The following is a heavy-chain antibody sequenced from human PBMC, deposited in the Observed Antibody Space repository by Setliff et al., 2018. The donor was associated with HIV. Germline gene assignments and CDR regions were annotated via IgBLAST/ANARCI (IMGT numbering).Heavy chain of an antibody. Sequence: LGESLRISCKGSEYTFTSYWIAWVRQMPGKGLEWMGIIYPGDSDTRYSPSFEGQVTISADKSISTAYLQWSSLKTSDSAIYFCARQVPNRKGGTEDSFDYWGQGTLVTVSS. V-gene: IGHV5-51*01. CDR2: IYPGDSDT. D-gene: IGHD3-16*01. CDR3: ARQVPNRKGGTEDSFDY. J-gene: IGHJ4*02. CDR1: EYTFTSYW.